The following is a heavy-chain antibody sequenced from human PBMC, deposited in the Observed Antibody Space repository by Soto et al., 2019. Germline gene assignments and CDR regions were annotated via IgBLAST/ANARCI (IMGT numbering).Heavy chain of an antibody. CDR1: GFTFSSYG. CDR2: ISYNGRNE. CDR3: ARDEGGIGYYTGPYYYGMDV. V-gene: IGHV3-30*03. J-gene: IGHJ6*02. Sequence: GGSLRLSCTASGFTFSSYGMHWARQAPGKGLEWVAVISYNGRNEYYADSVKGRFTISRDNAQKSVYLQMNSLRAEDTAVYYCARDEGGIGYYTGPYYYGMDVWGQGTTVTVSS. D-gene: IGHD3-3*01.